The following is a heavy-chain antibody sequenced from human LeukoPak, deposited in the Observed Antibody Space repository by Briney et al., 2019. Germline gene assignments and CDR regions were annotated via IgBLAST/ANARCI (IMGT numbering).Heavy chain of an antibody. Sequence: GGSLRLSCSASGFTFSSYAMHWVRQAPGKGLEYVSAISSNGGSTYYADSVKGRFTISRDNSKNTLYLQMSSLRAEDTAVYYCVKGKTYYYGSGSSYYFDYWGQGTLVTVSS. J-gene: IGHJ4*02. D-gene: IGHD3-10*01. CDR2: ISSNGGST. CDR3: VKGKTYYYGSGSSYYFDY. CDR1: GFTFSSYA. V-gene: IGHV3-64D*06.